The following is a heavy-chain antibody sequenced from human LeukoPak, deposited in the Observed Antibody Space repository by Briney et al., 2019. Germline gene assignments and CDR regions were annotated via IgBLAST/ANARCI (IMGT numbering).Heavy chain of an antibody. CDR2: IYYSGST. J-gene: IGHJ6*03. V-gene: IGHV4-39*07. Sequence: SETLSLTCTVFGGSISSSSYYWGWIRQPPGKGLEWIGSIYYSGSTYYNPSLKSRVTISVDTSKNQFSLKLSSVTAADTAVYYCAREGTIEYYYYYYMDVWGKGATVTVSS. CDR3: AREGTIEYYYYYYMDV. CDR1: GGSISSSSYY. D-gene: IGHD3-3*01.